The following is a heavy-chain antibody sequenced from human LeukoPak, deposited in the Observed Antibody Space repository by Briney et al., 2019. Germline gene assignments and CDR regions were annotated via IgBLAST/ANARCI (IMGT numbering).Heavy chain of an antibody. V-gene: IGHV3-15*04. CDR3: TTGIRGD. J-gene: IGHJ4*02. CDR1: GFTFSSYA. CDR2: IASKTDGGTT. Sequence: GGSLRLSCAASGFTFSSYAMTWVRQAPGKGLEWVGRIASKTDGGTTDYAAPVKGRFTISRDDSKNTLFLQMNSLKTEDTAVYYCTTGIRGDCGQGTLVTVSS.